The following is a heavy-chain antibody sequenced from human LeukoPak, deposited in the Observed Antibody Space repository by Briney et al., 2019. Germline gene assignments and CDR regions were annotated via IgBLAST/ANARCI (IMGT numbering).Heavy chain of an antibody. CDR1: GFTFDGYT. V-gene: IGHV3-9*01. CDR3: AKDTSYGSGSYFDC. Sequence: GGSLRLSCVGSGFTFDGYTMHWVRQAPGKGLEWVSGISWNSGMIAYADSVKGRFTISRDNVKNSLYLQMNSLRGEDTALYYCAKDTSYGSGSYFDCWGQGTLVTVSS. D-gene: IGHD3-10*01. CDR2: ISWNSGMI. J-gene: IGHJ4*02.